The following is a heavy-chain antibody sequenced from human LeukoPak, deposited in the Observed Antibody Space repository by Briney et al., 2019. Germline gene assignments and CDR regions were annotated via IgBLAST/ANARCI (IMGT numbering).Heavy chain of an antibody. D-gene: IGHD3-22*01. V-gene: IGHV3-30*18. CDR1: GFTFSSYG. CDR3: AKLVDSSGYYSYDAFDI. J-gene: IGHJ3*02. Sequence: GGSLRLSCAASGFTFSSYGTHWVRQAPGKGLEWVAVISYDGSNKYYADSVKGRFTISRDNSKNTLYLQMNSLRAEDTAVYYCAKLVDSSGYYSYDAFDIWGQGTMVTVSS. CDR2: ISYDGSNK.